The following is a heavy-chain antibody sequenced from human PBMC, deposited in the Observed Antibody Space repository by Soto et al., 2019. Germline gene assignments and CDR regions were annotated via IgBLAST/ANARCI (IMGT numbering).Heavy chain of an antibody. Sequence: ASETLSLTCTVSGGSISSGGYYWSWIRQHPGKGLEWIGYIYYSGSTYYNPSLKSRVTISVDTSKNQFSLKLSSVTAADTAVYYCARGATIEVDYWGQGTLVTAPQ. CDR2: IYYSGST. CDR1: GGSISSGGYY. J-gene: IGHJ4*02. V-gene: IGHV4-31*03. CDR3: ARGATIEVDY.